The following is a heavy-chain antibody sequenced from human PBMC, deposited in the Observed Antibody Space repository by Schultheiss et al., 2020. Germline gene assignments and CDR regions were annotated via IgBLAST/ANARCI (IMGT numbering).Heavy chain of an antibody. Sequence: GGSLRLSCAASGFTFSSYWMTWVRQAPGKGLEWVAVISYDGSNKYYADSVKGRFTISRDNAKNSLYLQMNSLRAEDTAVYYCARGEDSSRRYYGMDVWGQGVLVTVSS. CDR3: ARGEDSSRRYYGMDV. V-gene: IGHV3-30-3*01. J-gene: IGHJ6*02. CDR2: ISYDGSNK. CDR1: GFTFSSYW. D-gene: IGHD6-13*01.